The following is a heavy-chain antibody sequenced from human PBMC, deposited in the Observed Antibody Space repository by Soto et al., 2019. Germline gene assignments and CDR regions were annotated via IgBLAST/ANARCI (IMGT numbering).Heavy chain of an antibody. V-gene: IGHV4-31*03. CDR1: GDSIGGVGY. D-gene: IGHD2-21*02. CDR3: ARSGVTGIVIPSHWFDP. Sequence: SETLSLTCTVSGDSIGGVGYWSWIRQFPGRGLEWIGCISSSGSTYYNPTLNNRISLSLDTSQNQFSLKLHSVTAADTAVYCCARSGVTGIVIPSHWFDPWGQGTLVTV. CDR2: ISSSGST. J-gene: IGHJ5*02.